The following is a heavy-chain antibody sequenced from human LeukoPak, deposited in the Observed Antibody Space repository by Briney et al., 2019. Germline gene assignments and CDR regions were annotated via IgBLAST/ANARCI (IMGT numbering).Heavy chain of an antibody. Sequence: SETLSLTCTVSGGSVSNFYWSWIRQPPGRGLEWIGYIYTSGSTNYNPSLKSRVIMSVDTSKNQFSLKLSSVTATDTAIYYCARAFGDYYYYYMDVWGKGTRSPSP. J-gene: IGHJ6*03. D-gene: IGHD3-10*01. V-gene: IGHV4-4*09. CDR1: GGSVSNFY. CDR2: IYTSGST. CDR3: ARAFGDYYYYYMDV.